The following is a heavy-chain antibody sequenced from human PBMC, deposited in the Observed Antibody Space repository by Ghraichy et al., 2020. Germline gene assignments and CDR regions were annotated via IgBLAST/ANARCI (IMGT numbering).Heavy chain of an antibody. J-gene: IGHJ6*02. CDR3: ARDVDCSSTSCPSYYGMDV. V-gene: IGHV4-4*07. CDR2: IYTSGST. D-gene: IGHD2-2*01. CDR1: GGSISSYY. Sequence: SQTLSLTCTVSGGSISSYYWSWIRQPAGKGLEWIGRIYTSGSTNYNPSLKSRVTMSVDTSKNQFSLKLSSVTAADTAVYYCARDVDCSSTSCPSYYGMDVWGQGTTVTVSS.